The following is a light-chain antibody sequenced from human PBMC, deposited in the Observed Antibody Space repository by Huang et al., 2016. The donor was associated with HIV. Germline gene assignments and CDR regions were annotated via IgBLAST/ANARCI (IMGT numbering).Light chain of an antibody. CDR1: QSVATN. J-gene: IGKJ2*01. CDR2: VAS. CDR3: QQYHNWPYT. V-gene: IGKV3-15*01. Sequence: EIIMTQSPATLSLSPGEGASRSCRANQSVATNLAWYLHRPGQSPRILILVASTRASGLPGRFIGSGSGTQFTLTVSGLQSEDFAVYYCQQYHNWPYTFGQGTKLEI.